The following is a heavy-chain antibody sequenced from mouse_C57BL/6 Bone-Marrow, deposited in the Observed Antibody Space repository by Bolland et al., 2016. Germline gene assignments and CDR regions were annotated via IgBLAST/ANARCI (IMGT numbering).Heavy chain of an antibody. J-gene: IGHJ4*01. Sequence: INPNNGGTIYNQKFKGKDTLTVDKSSSTAYMELRSLTSEDTAVYYCARRDYAMDYWGQGTS. V-gene: IGHV1-18*01. CDR2: INPNNGGT. CDR3: ARRDYAMDY.